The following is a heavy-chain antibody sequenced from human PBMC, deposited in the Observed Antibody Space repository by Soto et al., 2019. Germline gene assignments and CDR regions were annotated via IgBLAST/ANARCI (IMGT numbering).Heavy chain of an antibody. Sequence: TLSLTCTVSGGSVSSGSYYWSWIRQPPGKGLEWIGYIYYSGSTNYNPSLKSRVTISVDTSKNQFSLKLSSVTAADTAVYYCASSSMVRGLTNWFDPWGQGTLVTVSS. CDR1: GGSVSSGSYY. CDR2: IYYSGST. J-gene: IGHJ5*02. CDR3: ASSSMVRGLTNWFDP. V-gene: IGHV4-61*01. D-gene: IGHD3-10*01.